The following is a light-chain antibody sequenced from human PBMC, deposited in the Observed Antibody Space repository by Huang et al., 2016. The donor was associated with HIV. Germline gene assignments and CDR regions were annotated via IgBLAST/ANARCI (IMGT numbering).Light chain of an antibody. J-gene: IGKJ4*01. V-gene: IGKV3-15*01. CDR2: GAS. Sequence: EIVMTQSPGTLSVSPGERATLSCRAGHNINNNLAWYQQKPGQAPRLFIYGASTRATGIPARFSGSGSGTEFTLTISSLQSEDFAVYYCQQSNDWPLTFGGGTKVEIK. CDR3: QQSNDWPLT. CDR1: HNINNN.